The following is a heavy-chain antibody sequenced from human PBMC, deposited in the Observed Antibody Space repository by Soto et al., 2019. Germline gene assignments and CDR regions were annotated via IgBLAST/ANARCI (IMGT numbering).Heavy chain of an antibody. J-gene: IGHJ3*02. CDR2: IVVGSGNT. D-gene: IGHD1-26*01. CDR1: GFTFTSSA. Sequence: GASVRVSCKPSGFTFTSSAVQWVRQARGQRLEWIGWIVVGSGNTSYAQKFQERVTMTRDMSTSTAYMELSSLRSEDTAVYYCARVGDAFDIWGQGTMVTVSS. CDR3: ARVGDAFDI. V-gene: IGHV1-58*01.